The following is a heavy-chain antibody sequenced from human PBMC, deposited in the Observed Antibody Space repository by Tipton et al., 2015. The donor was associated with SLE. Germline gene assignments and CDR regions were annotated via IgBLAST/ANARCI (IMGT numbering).Heavy chain of an antibody. J-gene: IGHJ4*02. CDR3: AKESSGYFDY. D-gene: IGHD6-6*01. CDR2: ISWDGGST. CDR1: GFTFDDYT. V-gene: IGHV3-43*01. Sequence: SLRLSCAASGFTFDDYTVHWVRQAPGKGLEWVSLISWDGGSTYYADSVKGRFTISRDNSKNSLYLQMNSLRTEDTALYYCAKESSGYFDYWGQGTLVTVSS.